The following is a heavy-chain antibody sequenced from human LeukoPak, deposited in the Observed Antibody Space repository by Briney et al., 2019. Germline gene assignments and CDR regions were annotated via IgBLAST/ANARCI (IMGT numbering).Heavy chain of an antibody. CDR3: VRVRHGDYFDP. V-gene: IGHV3-72*01. CDR1: GFTFDDYA. D-gene: IGHD4-17*01. Sequence: PGGSLRLSCAASGFTFDDYAMHWVRQAPGKGLEWVGRIRNKPHSYTTDYAASVKGRFTISRDDSKNSLFLQMNTLKTEDTAVYYCVRVRHGDYFDPWGLGTLVTVSS. CDR2: IRNKPHSYTT. J-gene: IGHJ4*02.